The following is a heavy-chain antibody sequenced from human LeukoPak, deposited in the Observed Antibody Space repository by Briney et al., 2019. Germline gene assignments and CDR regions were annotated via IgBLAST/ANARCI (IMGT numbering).Heavy chain of an antibody. D-gene: IGHD3-22*01. CDR1: GFTFSYHW. V-gene: IGHV3-30-3*01. Sequence: GGSLTLSCAASGFTFSYHWMTWVRQAPGKGLEWVAVISYDGSNKYYADSVKGRFTISRDNSKNTLYLQMNSLRAEDTAVYYCARDANYYDSSGYYVGAFDIWGQGTMVTVSS. CDR3: ARDANYYDSSGYYVGAFDI. CDR2: ISYDGSNK. J-gene: IGHJ3*02.